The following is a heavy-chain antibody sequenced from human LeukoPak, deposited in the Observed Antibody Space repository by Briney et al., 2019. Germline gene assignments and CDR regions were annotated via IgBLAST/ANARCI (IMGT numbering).Heavy chain of an antibody. V-gene: IGHV1-24*01. D-gene: IGHD1-26*01. Sequence: ASVKVSCKVSGYTLTELSMHWVRQAPGKGLEWMGGFDPEDGETIYAQKFQGRVTMTEDTSTDTAYMELGSLRCADTAVYYCATGGSSGSYNYWGQGTLVTVSS. J-gene: IGHJ4*02. CDR2: FDPEDGET. CDR1: GYTLTELS. CDR3: ATGGSSGSYNY.